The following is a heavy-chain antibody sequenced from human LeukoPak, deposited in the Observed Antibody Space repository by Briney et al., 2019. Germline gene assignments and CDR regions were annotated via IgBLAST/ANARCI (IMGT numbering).Heavy chain of an antibody. D-gene: IGHD3-22*01. J-gene: IGHJ4*02. CDR1: GGSISSYY. V-gene: IGHV4-59*01. Sequence: PSETLSLTCTVSGGSISSYYWSWIRQPPGKGLEYIGYIYYSGSTNYNPSLKSRVTISVETSKNQFSLKLSSVTAADTAVYYCARVTGYMIEDYFDYWGQGTLVTVSS. CDR2: IYYSGST. CDR3: ARVTGYMIEDYFDY.